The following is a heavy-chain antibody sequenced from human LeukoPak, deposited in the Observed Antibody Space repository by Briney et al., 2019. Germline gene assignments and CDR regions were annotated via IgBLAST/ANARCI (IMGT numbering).Heavy chain of an antibody. CDR2: ISSSSSYI. CDR1: GFTFSSYS. D-gene: IGHD3-16*01. CDR3: AKDDDWGRYKH. Sequence: PGGSLRLSCAASGFTFSSYSMNWVRQAPGKGLEWVSSISSSSSYIYYADSVKGRFTISRDNAKNSLYPQMNSLRAEDTAVYYCAKDDDWGRYKHWGQGTLVTVSS. J-gene: IGHJ1*01. V-gene: IGHV3-21*04.